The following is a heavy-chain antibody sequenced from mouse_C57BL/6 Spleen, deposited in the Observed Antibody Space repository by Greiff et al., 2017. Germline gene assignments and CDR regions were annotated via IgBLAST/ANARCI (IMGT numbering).Heavy chain of an antibody. Sequence: QVQLQQSGAELVRPGTSVKVSCKASGYAFTNYLIEWVKQRPGQGLEWIGVINPGSGGTNYNEKFKGKATLTADKSSSTAYMQLSSLTSEDSAVYVCARGNSNYVGGAMDYWGQGTSVTVSS. CDR2: INPGSGGT. D-gene: IGHD2-5*01. V-gene: IGHV1-54*01. J-gene: IGHJ4*01. CDR1: GYAFTNYL. CDR3: ARGNSNYVGGAMDY.